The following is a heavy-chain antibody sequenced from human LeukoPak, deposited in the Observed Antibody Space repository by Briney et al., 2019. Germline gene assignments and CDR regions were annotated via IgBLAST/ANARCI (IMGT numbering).Heavy chain of an antibody. D-gene: IGHD4/OR15-4a*01. Sequence: SETLSLTCTVSGGSISSSSYYWGWIRQPPGKGLEWIGSIYYSGSTYYNPSLKSRVTISVDTSKNQFSLKLNSVTAADTAVYYCARASALPPHNFDYWGQGTLVTASS. CDR2: IYYSGST. J-gene: IGHJ4*02. CDR1: GGSISSSSYY. CDR3: ARASALPPHNFDY. V-gene: IGHV4-39*01.